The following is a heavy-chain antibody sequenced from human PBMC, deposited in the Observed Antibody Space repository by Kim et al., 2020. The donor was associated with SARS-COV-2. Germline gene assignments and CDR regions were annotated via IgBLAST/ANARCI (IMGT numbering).Heavy chain of an antibody. V-gene: IGHV4-39*01. CDR1: GGSISSSSYY. D-gene: IGHD3-10*01. J-gene: IGHJ5*02. Sequence: SETLSLTCTVSGGSISSSSYYWGWIRQPPGKGLEWIGRIYYSGSTYYNPSLKSRVTISVDTSKNQFSLKLSSVTAADTAVYYCARLPSLKSWFGESLGWFDPWGQGTLGTVSS. CDR2: IYYSGST. CDR3: ARLPSLKSWFGESLGWFDP.